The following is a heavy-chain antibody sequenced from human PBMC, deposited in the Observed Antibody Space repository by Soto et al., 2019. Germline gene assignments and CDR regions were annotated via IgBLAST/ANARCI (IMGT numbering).Heavy chain of an antibody. D-gene: IGHD6-13*01. CDR3: ARMIAASGHYGMDV. CDR2: INPNSGGT. J-gene: IGHJ6*02. V-gene: IGHV1-2*04. CDR1: GYTVTAYY. Sequence: QVQLVQSGAEVKKPGASVKVSCKASGYTVTAYYVHWVRQAPGQGLEWMGWINPNSGGTNYAQKFQGWVTMTRDTSISTVYMELSRLRFDDTAVYYCARMIAASGHYGMDVWGQGTKVTVSS.